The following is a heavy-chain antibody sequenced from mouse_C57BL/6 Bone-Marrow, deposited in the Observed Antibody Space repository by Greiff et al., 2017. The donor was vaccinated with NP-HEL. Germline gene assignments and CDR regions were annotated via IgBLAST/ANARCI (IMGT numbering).Heavy chain of an antibody. V-gene: IGHV1-50*01. Sequence: QVQLQQPGAELVKPGASVKLSCKASGYTFTSYWMQWVKQRPGQGLEWIGEIDPSDSYTNYNQKFKGKATLTVDTSSSTAYMQLSSLTSEDSAVYYCASPIYYYGSSYYFDYWGQGTTLTVSS. CDR3: ASPIYYYGSSYYFDY. D-gene: IGHD1-1*01. CDR1: GYTFTSYW. J-gene: IGHJ2*01. CDR2: IDPSDSYT.